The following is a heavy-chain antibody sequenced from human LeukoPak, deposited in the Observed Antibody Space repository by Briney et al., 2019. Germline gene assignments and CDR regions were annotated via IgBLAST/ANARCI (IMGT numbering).Heavy chain of an antibody. Sequence: GGSLRLSCAASGFTFSDYGIHWVRQAPGQGLERVALIWYDGSKKYYADSVKGRFTISRDNTKNTLYLQLNSLRADDTAVYYCARAHSSSSTFDLWGQGTLVTVSS. V-gene: IGHV3-33*01. J-gene: IGHJ4*02. D-gene: IGHD6-6*01. CDR3: ARAHSSSSTFDL. CDR2: IWYDGSKK. CDR1: GFTFSDYG.